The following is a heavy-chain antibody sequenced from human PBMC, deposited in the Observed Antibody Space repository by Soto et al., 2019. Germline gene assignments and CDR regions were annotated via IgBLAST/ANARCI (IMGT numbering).Heavy chain of an antibody. V-gene: IGHV3-30*18. D-gene: IGHD3-3*01. CDR3: AKDLHRNYDFWSGGSCHPEGDHYFDP. CDR2: ISYDGSNK. Sequence: PRLSCAASGFTFSSYGMHWVRQAPGKGLEWVAVISYDGSNKYYADSVKGRFTISRDNSKNTLYLQMNSLRAEDTAVYYCAKDLHRNYDFWSGGSCHPEGDHYFDPWGQGTQVTVSS. CDR1: GFTFSSYG. J-gene: IGHJ5*02.